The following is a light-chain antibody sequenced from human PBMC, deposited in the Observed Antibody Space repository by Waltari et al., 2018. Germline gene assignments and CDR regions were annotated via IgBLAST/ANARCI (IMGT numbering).Light chain of an antibody. CDR1: SSSVGSNF. Sequence: QSVLTQPPSASGTPGQEVTISCSGTSSSVGSNFVFWYQQLPGAAPKLLIFRSDRRPSGVPDRISGSKSGTSASLVITGLRSEDEADYYCVAWDESLSAYVFGTGTKVTVL. V-gene: IGLV1-47*01. J-gene: IGLJ1*01. CDR3: VAWDESLSAYV. CDR2: RSD.